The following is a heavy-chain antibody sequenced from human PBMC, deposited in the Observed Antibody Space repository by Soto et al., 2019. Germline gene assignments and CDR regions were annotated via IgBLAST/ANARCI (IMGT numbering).Heavy chain of an antibody. D-gene: IGHD3-22*01. Sequence: PGESLKISCKGSGYNYDTYWIAWVRQMPGKGLEWMGITFPRDSDTRYRPSFQGQVTISADRSTTTAYLQWYSLKASDTAMYYCARSYYDSSGYYYDMDYWGQGTLVTVSS. J-gene: IGHJ4*02. CDR1: GYNYDTYW. CDR3: ARSYYDSSGYYYDMDY. V-gene: IGHV5-51*01. CDR2: TFPRDSDT.